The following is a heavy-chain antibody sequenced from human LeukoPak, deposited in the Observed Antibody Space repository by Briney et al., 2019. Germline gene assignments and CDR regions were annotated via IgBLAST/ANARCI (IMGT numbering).Heavy chain of an antibody. V-gene: IGHV4-39*07. CDR3: AGDARVGSRYFDC. CDR2: IFYSGRS. CDR1: SGSISTSNYY. D-gene: IGHD1-26*01. Sequence: SETLSLTCTVSSGSISTSNYYCGWVRQPPGKALEWIGNIFYSGRSYYSPSRKSRVTISLNTSRNHFSLKLSSVTAADTAVYYCAGDARVGSRYFDCWRQGTLVAVS. J-gene: IGHJ4*02.